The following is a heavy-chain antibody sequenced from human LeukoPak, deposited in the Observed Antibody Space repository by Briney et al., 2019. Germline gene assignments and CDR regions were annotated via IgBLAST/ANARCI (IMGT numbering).Heavy chain of an antibody. CDR2: ISGYTGNT. Sequence: ASVTVSCKASGYTFSSYGISWVRQAPGQGLECMGWISGYTGNTNYAQKLQGRVTMTTDASTTTASMELRSLRSDDTAVYYCARDFLQFDSSEKYYEDTFDVWGQGTMVTVSS. J-gene: IGHJ3*01. CDR1: GYTFSSYG. V-gene: IGHV1-18*01. CDR3: ARDFLQFDSSEKYYEDTFDV. D-gene: IGHD3-22*01.